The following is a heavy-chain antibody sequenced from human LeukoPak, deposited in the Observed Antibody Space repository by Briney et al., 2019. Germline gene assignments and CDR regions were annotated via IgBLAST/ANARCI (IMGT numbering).Heavy chain of an antibody. V-gene: IGHV1-2*02. Sequence: ASVNVSFKASEYTFSVYHIHWLRLAPGQGREWMAWINPNSGDTNYAQKFQGRVTMTRDTSISTVYMEVSSLRFDDTAVYYCALIPGGSWAFDFWGQGTLVSVSS. D-gene: IGHD6-13*01. CDR1: EYTFSVYH. CDR2: INPNSGDT. J-gene: IGHJ4*02. CDR3: ALIPGGSWAFDF.